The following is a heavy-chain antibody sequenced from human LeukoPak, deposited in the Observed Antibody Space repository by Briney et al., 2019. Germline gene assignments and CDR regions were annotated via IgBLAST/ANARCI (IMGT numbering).Heavy chain of an antibody. CDR1: GFTFSSYG. J-gene: IGHJ4*02. CDR3: AKGGKAYYYDSNGYLDY. D-gene: IGHD3-22*01. V-gene: IGHV3-30*18. CDR2: ISYDGGNK. Sequence: GGSLRLSCAASGFTFSSYGMHWVRQAPGKGLEWVAVISYDGGNKYYADSVKGRFTISRDNSKNTLHLQMNSLRAEDTAVYYWAKGGKAYYYDSNGYLDYWGQGTLVTVSS.